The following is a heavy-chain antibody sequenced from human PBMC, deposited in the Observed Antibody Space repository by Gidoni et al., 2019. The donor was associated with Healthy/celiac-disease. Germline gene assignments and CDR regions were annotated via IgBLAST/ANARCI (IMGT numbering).Heavy chain of an antibody. D-gene: IGHD3-22*01. Sequence: QVQLVESGGGVVQTGRSLRLSCAASGFTCGIYGMHWVRQAPGKRLEWVAVIWYDGSNKYYAASVKCRFTISRDNSKNSLYLQMNSLRAEDTAVYYCARNNGDYYETNAFDIWGQGTMVTVSS. V-gene: IGHV3-33*01. J-gene: IGHJ3*02. CDR3: ARNNGDYYETNAFDI. CDR2: IWYDGSNK. CDR1: GFTCGIYG.